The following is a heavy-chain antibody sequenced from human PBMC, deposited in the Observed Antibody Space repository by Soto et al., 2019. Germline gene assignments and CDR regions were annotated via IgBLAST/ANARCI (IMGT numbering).Heavy chain of an antibody. CDR1: GFTFSSYA. D-gene: IGHD2-15*01. J-gene: IGHJ6*02. CDR3: AGGDREDIAVVVGARPGEYGVDV. CDR2: ISYDGSNK. V-gene: IGHV3-30-3*01. Sequence: QVQLVESGGGVVQPGRSLRLSCAASGFTFSSYAMHWVRQAPGKGLECVAVISYDGSNKFYRDSVKGRFTISRDNSKNTLYLKINSWSYGATAVYYCAGGDREDIAVVVGARPGEYGVDVWGQGTTVTVSS.